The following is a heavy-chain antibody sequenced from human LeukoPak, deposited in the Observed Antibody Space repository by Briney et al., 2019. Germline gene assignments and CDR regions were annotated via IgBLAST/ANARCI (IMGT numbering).Heavy chain of an antibody. CDR3: ARAGGYSGYASN. V-gene: IGHV4-59*02. D-gene: IGHD5-12*01. CDR1: GASVRSDH. CDR2: IYYSGTT. Sequence: SETLSLTCTVFGASVRSDHWNWIRQPPGKGLEWIGYIYYSGTTYYNPSLKSRVTISLDTSKNKFSLNLTSVNVADTAVYYCARAGGYSGYASNWGQGTLVTVSS. J-gene: IGHJ4*02.